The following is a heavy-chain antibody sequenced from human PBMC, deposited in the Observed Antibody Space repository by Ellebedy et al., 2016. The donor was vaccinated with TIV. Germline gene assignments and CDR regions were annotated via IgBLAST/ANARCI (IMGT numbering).Heavy chain of an antibody. J-gene: IGHJ6*02. CDR1: GLTLSSFS. CDR2: IPSTGSPT. D-gene: IGHD3-10*01. V-gene: IGHV3-21*06. CDR3: ARDDSGSYSFGNYYYYGMDV. Sequence: GESLKISCTASGLTLSSFSMTWVRQAPGKGLEWVSGIPSTGSPTYYADSVKGRFTISRDSSKNTLYLQMNSLRAEDTAVYYCARDDSGSYSFGNYYYYGMDVWGQGTTVTVSS.